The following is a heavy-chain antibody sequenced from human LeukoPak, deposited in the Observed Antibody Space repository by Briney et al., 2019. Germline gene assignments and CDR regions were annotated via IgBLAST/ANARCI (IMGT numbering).Heavy chain of an antibody. CDR1: GGSISSYY. CDR3: ARASNHPNWFDP. CDR2: IYYSGST. V-gene: IGHV4-59*01. Sequence: PSETLSLTCTVSGGSISSYYWSWIRQPPGKGLEWIGYIYYSGSTNYNPSLKSRVTISVDTSKNQFSLKLSSVTAAGTAVYYCARASNHPNWFDPWGQGTLVTVSS. D-gene: IGHD3-3*02. J-gene: IGHJ5*02.